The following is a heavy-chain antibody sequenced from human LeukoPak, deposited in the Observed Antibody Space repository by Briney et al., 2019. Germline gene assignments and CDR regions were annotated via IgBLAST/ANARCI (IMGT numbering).Heavy chain of an antibody. CDR2: IIPLFGTP. CDR3: YYFQH. J-gene: IGHJ1*01. Sequence: GQGLEWMGWIIPLFGTPKYAQKFQGRDTITTDESTSTAYMELRSLRSEDTAVYYCYYFQHWGQGTLVTVSS. V-gene: IGHV1-69*05.